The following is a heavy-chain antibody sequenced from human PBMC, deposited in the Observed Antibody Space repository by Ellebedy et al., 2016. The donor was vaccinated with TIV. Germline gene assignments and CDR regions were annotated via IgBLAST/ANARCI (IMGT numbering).Heavy chain of an antibody. CDR2: FIPLFGTA. V-gene: IGHV1-69*13. CDR3: AKKYSDSSDIDLDAFDI. J-gene: IGHJ3*02. CDR1: AGTFSSYA. D-gene: IGHD6-6*01. Sequence: ASVKVSXXASAGTFSSYAISWVRQTPGQGLELMGGFIPLFGTANYAQKFQGRVTITADDSTSTAYMELSSLRSEDTAVYYCAKKYSDSSDIDLDAFDIWGQGTMVTVSS.